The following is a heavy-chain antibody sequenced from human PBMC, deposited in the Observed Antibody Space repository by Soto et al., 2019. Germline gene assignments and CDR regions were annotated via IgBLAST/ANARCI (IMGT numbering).Heavy chain of an antibody. D-gene: IGHD4-17*01. CDR2: IYYSGST. Sequence: SETLSLTCTVSGGSISSSSYYWGWIRQPPGKGLEWIGSIYYSGSTYYNPSLKGRVTISVDTSKNQFSLKLGSVTAADTAVYYCARHHMYGDYAPDDYWGQGTLVTVSS. CDR3: ARHHMYGDYAPDDY. J-gene: IGHJ4*02. CDR1: GGSISSSSYY. V-gene: IGHV4-39*01.